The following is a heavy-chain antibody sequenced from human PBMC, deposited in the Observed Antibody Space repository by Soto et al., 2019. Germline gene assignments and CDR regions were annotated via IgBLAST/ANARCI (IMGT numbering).Heavy chain of an antibody. CDR3: ARVYPPGSGH. V-gene: IGHV4-38-2*01. CDR2: IYHSGST. Sequence: PSETLSLTCAVSGYSISSGYYWGWIRQPPGKGLEWIGSIYHSGSTYYNPSLKSRVTISVDTSKNQFSLKLSSVTAADTAVYYCARVYPPGSGHWGQGTLVTVS. D-gene: IGHD3-10*01. J-gene: IGHJ4*02. CDR1: GYSISSGYY.